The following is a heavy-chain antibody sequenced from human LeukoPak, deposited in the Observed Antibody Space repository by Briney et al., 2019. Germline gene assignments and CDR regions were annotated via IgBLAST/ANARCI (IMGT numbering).Heavy chain of an antibody. CDR1: GDSIGSSSSY. Sequence: SETLSLTCTVSGDSIGSSSSYWGWIRQPPGKGLEWIGSMWFGATTSYDPSLKSRVTISVDPSKNQFSLKLSSVTAADTALYYCARGRRGSYFQDYWGQGTLVTVSS. CDR3: ARGRRGSYFQDY. V-gene: IGHV4-39*07. CDR2: MWFGATT. D-gene: IGHD1-26*01. J-gene: IGHJ4*02.